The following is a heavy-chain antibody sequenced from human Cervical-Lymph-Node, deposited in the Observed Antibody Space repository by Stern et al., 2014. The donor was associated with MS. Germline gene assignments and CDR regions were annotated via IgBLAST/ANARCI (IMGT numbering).Heavy chain of an antibody. J-gene: IGHJ4*02. CDR1: GGSISTNY. Sequence: QVQLQESGPGLVKPSETLSLTCTVSGGSISTNYWSWIRQPPGKGLEWIGYLYYSGNTNYNPSLKSRVTTSADTSKNQFPLSLSPVTAADTAVYYCARHGPPRRRDDSNHPNFDYWGPGTLVAVSS. D-gene: IGHD5-24*01. CDR3: ARHGPPRRRDDSNHPNFDY. CDR2: LYYSGNT. V-gene: IGHV4-59*08.